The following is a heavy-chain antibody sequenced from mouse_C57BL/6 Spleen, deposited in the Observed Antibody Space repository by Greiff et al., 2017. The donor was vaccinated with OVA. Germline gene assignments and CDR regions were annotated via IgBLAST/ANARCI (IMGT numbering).Heavy chain of an antibody. J-gene: IGHJ1*03. V-gene: IGHV5-17*01. D-gene: IGHD4-1*01. CDR1: GFTFSDYG. Sequence: EVQLVESGGGLVKPGGSLKLSCAASGFTFSDYGMHWVRQAPEKGLEWVAYISSGSSTIYYADTVKGRFTISRDNAKNTLFLQMTSLRSDDTAMYYCARPAGTGYFDVWGTGTTVTVSS. CDR2: ISSGSSTI. CDR3: ARPAGTGYFDV.